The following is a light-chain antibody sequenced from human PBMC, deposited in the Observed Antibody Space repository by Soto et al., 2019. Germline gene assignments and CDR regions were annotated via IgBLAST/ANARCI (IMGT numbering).Light chain of an antibody. V-gene: IGKV3-15*01. CDR2: GVS. CDR3: QQYNSWPLT. Sequence: EIVLTQSPGTLSLSPGERATLSCRASQSVSSGLAWYQQKPGQAPRLLIYGVSTRATGIPARFTGSGSATEFTLTIGSLQSEDFAVYYCQQYNSWPLTFGGGTKVDNK. J-gene: IGKJ4*01. CDR1: QSVSSG.